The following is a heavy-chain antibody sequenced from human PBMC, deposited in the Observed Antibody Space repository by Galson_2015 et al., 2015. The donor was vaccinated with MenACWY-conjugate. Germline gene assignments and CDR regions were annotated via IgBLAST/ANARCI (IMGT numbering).Heavy chain of an antibody. J-gene: IGHJ4*02. CDR2: ISGSGDST. V-gene: IGHV3-23*01. Sequence: SLRLSCAASGFTFSSYAMNWVRQAPGEGLEWVSAISGSGDSTYYADSVKGRFTISRDNSKNTLYLLMISLGAEDTAVYYCAQDRALYYFGSGSSIFAYWSQGSLVTVSS. CDR1: GFTFSSYA. D-gene: IGHD3-10*01. CDR3: AQDRALYYFGSGSSIFAY.